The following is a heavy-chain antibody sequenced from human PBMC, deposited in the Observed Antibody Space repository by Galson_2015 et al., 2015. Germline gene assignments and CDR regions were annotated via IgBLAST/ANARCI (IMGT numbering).Heavy chain of an antibody. CDR3: SRAFYYDILTGTY. D-gene: IGHD3-9*01. V-gene: IGHV3-30-3*01. J-gene: IGHJ4*02. CDR1: GFTFSNYA. CDR2: ISHDGYNK. Sequence: SLRLSCAVSGFTFSNYAVHWVRQAPGKGLGWVALISHDGYNKYYADSVKGRFTISRDNSKNTLYLQMTSLRIEDTALYYCSRAFYYDILTGTYWGQGTLVTVSS.